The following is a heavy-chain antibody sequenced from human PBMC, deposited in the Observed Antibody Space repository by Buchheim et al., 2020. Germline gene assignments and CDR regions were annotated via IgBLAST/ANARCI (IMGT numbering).Heavy chain of an antibody. Sequence: QVQLQESGPGLAKPSDTLSLPCTVSGGSISTYYWSWIRQPPGKGLEWIGYIYYSGSTNHNPSLKSRVTISVDTSKDQFSLKLRSVTAADTAVYYCARGNYYYDSSGHYYNVLHAFDIWGQGT. CDR1: GGSISTYY. CDR2: IYYSGST. J-gene: IGHJ3*02. V-gene: IGHV4-59*01. D-gene: IGHD3-22*01. CDR3: ARGNYYYDSSGHYYNVLHAFDI.